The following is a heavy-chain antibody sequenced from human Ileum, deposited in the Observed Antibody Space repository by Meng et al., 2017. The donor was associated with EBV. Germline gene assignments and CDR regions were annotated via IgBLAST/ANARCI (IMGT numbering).Heavy chain of an antibody. CDR1: GFSFSTYG. J-gene: IGHJ4*02. Sequence: QVRLVESGGGVVQPWASLGLSCAASGFSFSTYGMHWVRQTPGKGLEWVAVIWSDGSQKYCADSVKGRCTISRDNSKNTLYLQMDSLRAEDTAIYYCASDRGGAAFNYWGQGTLVTVSS. CDR2: IWSDGSQK. CDR3: ASDRGGAAFNY. V-gene: IGHV3-33*01. D-gene: IGHD3-16*01.